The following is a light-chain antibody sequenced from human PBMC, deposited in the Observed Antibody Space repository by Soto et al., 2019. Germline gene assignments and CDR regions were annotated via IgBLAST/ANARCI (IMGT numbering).Light chain of an antibody. CDR3: QQYDTSPAT. CDR1: QSVSSRY. J-gene: IGKJ1*01. Sequence: EIVLTQSPGTLSLSPGERATLSCRASQSVSSRYFAWYQQKPGQAPRLLIYGASSRATGIPDRFSGSGSGTDFTLTISRLEPEDFAVYHCQQYDTSPATFGQGTKVDIK. CDR2: GAS. V-gene: IGKV3-20*01.